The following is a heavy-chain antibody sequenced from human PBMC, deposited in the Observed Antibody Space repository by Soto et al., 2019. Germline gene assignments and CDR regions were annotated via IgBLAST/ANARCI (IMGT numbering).Heavy chain of an antibody. V-gene: IGHV3-30*18. CDR1: GFTFSTFG. J-gene: IGHJ6*02. CDR2: ISFDGSNK. CDR3: GKELNWGSRLYYYGVDV. D-gene: IGHD7-27*01. Sequence: PGGSLRLSCAASGFTFSTFGIHWVRQAPGKGLEWVALISFDGSNKYYADSVKGRFTISRDNSKNTVSLQMNSLRAEDTAVYYCGKELNWGSRLYYYGVDVWGQGPTVTVLL.